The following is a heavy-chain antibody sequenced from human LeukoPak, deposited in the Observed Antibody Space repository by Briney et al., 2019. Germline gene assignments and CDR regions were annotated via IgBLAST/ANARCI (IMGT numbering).Heavy chain of an antibody. V-gene: IGHV3-23*01. J-gene: IGHJ4*02. Sequence: PGGSLRLSCAASGFTFSSYSMSWVRQAPGKGLEWVSVISGSGGSTYYADSVKGRFTISRDNSKNTMYLKMNSLRAEDTAVYYCAKRYCSGGSCYSHAPIDYWGQGTLVTVSS. CDR2: ISGSGGST. D-gene: IGHD2-15*01. CDR3: AKRYCSGGSCYSHAPIDY. CDR1: GFTFSSYS.